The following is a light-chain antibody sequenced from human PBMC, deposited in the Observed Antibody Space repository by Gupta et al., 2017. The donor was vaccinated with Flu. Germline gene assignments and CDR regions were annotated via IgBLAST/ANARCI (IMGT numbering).Light chain of an antibody. Sequence: RAAPSCGASRSVSSNLAWYQHKPGQAPRLLIYGASTRAAGIPARVSGSGSGTEFALTITSLQSEDFAVYYCQHYNNWPPRFTFGPGTKVDIK. V-gene: IGKV3-15*01. CDR2: GAS. CDR3: QHYNNWPPRFT. CDR1: RSVSSN. J-gene: IGKJ3*01.